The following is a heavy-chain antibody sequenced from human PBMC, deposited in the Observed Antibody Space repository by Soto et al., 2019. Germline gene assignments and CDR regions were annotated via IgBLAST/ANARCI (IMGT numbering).Heavy chain of an antibody. Sequence: SETLSLTCTVSGDSVSKYYWNWIRQPAGKGLEWIGRIHSTRSPNYNPSLKSRVTMSVDTSKNQFSLKLNLTSVTAADTAVYYCARTYSGYDRSFDYWGQGTLVTVSS. D-gene: IGHD5-12*01. V-gene: IGHV4-4*07. CDR2: IHSTRSP. CDR3: ARTYSGYDRSFDY. CDR1: GDSVSKYY. J-gene: IGHJ4*02.